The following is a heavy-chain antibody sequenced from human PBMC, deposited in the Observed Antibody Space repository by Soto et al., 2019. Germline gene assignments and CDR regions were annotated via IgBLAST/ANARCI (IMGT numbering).Heavy chain of an antibody. CDR1: GGSISSGDYY. D-gene: IGHD4-17*01. J-gene: IGHJ4*02. V-gene: IGHV4-30-4*01. CDR3: ARGRKPYGDYGY. CDR2: IYYSGST. Sequence: SEILSLTCTVSGGSISSGDYYWSWIRQPPGKGLEWIGYIYYSGSTYYNPSLKSRVTISVDTSKNQFSLKLSSVTAADTAVYYCARGRKPYGDYGYWGQGTLVTVSS.